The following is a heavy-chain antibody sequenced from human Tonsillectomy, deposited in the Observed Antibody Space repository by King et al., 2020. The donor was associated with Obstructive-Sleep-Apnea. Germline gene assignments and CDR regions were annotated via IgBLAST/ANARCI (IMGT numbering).Heavy chain of an antibody. J-gene: IGHJ4*02. V-gene: IGHV4-39*07. CDR2: LYYIGST. Sequence: QLQESGPGLVKPSETLSLTCTVSGGSISSSSYYWGWIRQPPGRGLEWIGSLYYIGSTYYNPSLKSRVTISVDTSKNQFSLRLSSVTAADTAVYYCARDRASLYSGSYEDLTYCDYWGQGTLVTVSS. D-gene: IGHD1-26*01. CDR3: ARDRASLYSGSYEDLTYCDY. CDR1: GGSISSSSYY.